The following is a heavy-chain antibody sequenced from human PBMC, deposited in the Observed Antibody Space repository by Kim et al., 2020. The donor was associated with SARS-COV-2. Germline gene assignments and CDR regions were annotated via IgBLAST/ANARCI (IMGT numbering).Heavy chain of an antibody. CDR2: IWYDGSEK. V-gene: IGHV3-33*01. D-gene: IGHD4-17*01. Sequence: GGSLRLSCAASGFIFSRYGMHWVRQAPGKGLEWVAVIWYDGSEKNYADSVKGRFTISRDNSKNTQYLQMNSLRVEDTAVYYCAGAFGDYGLDYWGQGTLV. CDR1: GFIFSRYG. CDR3: AGAFGDYGLDY. J-gene: IGHJ4*02.